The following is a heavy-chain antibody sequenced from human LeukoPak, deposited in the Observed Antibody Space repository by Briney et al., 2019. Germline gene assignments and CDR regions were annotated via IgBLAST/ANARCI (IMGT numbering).Heavy chain of an antibody. CDR1: GGSISSYY. CDR2: IYYSGST. Sequence: SETLSLTCTVSGGSISSYYWSWIRQPPGKGLKWIGYIYYSGSTNYNPSLKSRVTISVDTSKNQFSLKLSSVTAADTAVYYCARGWSSGWYSGTKKYNWFDPWGQGTLVTVSS. D-gene: IGHD6-19*01. CDR3: ARGWSSGWYSGTKKYNWFDP. J-gene: IGHJ5*02. V-gene: IGHV4-59*01.